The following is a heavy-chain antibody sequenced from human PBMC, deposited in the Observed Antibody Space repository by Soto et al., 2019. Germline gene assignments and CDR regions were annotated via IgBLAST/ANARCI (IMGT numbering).Heavy chain of an antibody. D-gene: IGHD6-6*01. V-gene: IGHV3-23*01. J-gene: IGHJ4*02. CDR1: GFTFSAYT. CDR3: AKKYSTSPAPGNYFDS. Sequence: GGSLRLSCAASGFTFSAYTMSWVRQAPGKGLEWVATIVGGGGFSRYADSVKGPFTISRDNSKNTLYLQMNSLRAEDTAVYYCAKKYSTSPAPGNYFDSWGQGNLVTVSS. CDR2: IVGGGGFS.